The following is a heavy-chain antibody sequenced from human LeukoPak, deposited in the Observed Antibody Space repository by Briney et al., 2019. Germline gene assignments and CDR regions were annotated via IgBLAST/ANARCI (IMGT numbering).Heavy chain of an antibody. Sequence: GGSLRLSCAASGFTFDDYTMHWVRQAPGKGLQWVSLISWDGGSAYYTDSVKGRFTISRDNSKNFLYLQMNSLRVEDTALYYCAEVKLGYYYYYGMDVWGRGTPVTVSS. CDR1: GFTFDDYT. CDR3: AEVKLGYYYYYGMDV. CDR2: ISWDGGSA. J-gene: IGHJ6*02. V-gene: IGHV3-43D*03. D-gene: IGHD3-16*01.